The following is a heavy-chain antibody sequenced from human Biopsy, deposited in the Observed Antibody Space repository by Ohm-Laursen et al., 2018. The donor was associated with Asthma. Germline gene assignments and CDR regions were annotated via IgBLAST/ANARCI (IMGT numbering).Heavy chain of an antibody. J-gene: IGHJ4*02. CDR3: ARKAGSCISRTCYSLDF. V-gene: IGHV1-69*01. D-gene: IGHD2-2*01. CDR1: GGTFNTYV. CDR2: INSGFGTT. Sequence: SSVKVSCKSLGGTFNTYVIGWVRQAPGQGLGWMGGINSGFGTTTYPQKFQDRVTITADDSTSTVYMELSSLRSEDTAVYYCARKAGSCISRTCYSLDFWGQGTLVTVSS.